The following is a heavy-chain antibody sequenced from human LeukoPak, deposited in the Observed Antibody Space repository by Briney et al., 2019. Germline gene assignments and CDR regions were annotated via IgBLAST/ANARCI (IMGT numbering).Heavy chain of an antibody. CDR1: GFSLSTSGMG. CDR3: ARLVGGRPGHGFDP. V-gene: IGHV2-70*01. D-gene: IGHD1-26*01. Sequence: SGPTLVSPTQTLTLTCTFSGFSLSTSGMGVSWIRQPPGNALEWLALIVWDDDKYYSTSLKTRLTISKDTSKNQVVLTMTNMDPVDTATYYCARLVGGRPGHGFDPWGQGTLVTVSS. CDR2: IVWDDDK. J-gene: IGHJ5*02.